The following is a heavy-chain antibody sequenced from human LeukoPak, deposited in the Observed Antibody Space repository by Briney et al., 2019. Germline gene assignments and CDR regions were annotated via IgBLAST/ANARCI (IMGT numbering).Heavy chain of an antibody. J-gene: IGHJ4*02. CDR1: GFTFSSYS. CDR2: TSDRGDYT. CDR3: AKKAQYDGHYPLDY. D-gene: IGHD4/OR15-4a*01. Sequence: GGSLRLSCAASGFTFSSYSMSWVRQAPGKGLEWVSGTSDRGDYTYYADSVKGRFTISRDTSKNTLYLQMNSLRAEGTALYFCAKKAQYDGHYPLDYWGQGTLVTVSA. V-gene: IGHV3-23*01.